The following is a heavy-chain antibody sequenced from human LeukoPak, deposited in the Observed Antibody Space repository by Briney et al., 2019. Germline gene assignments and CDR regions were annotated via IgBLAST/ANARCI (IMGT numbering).Heavy chain of an antibody. D-gene: IGHD6-13*01. CDR2: ISAYNGNT. CDR1: GYTFTSYG. CDR3: ARVVPIAAAGRYNWFDP. J-gene: IGHJ5*02. Sequence: ASVKVSCKASGYTFTSYGISWVRQAPGQGLEWMGWISAYNGNTNYAQKLQGRVTMTTDTSTSRAYMELRSLRSDDTAVYYCARVVPIAAAGRYNWFDPWGQGTLVTVSS. V-gene: IGHV1-18*01.